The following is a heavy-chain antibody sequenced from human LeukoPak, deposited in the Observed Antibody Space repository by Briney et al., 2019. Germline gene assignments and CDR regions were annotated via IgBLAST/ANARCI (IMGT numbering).Heavy chain of an antibody. CDR3: ARGGGYYGSGSN. V-gene: IGHV3-23*01. CDR2: ISGSGGST. CDR1: GFTFSSYA. Sequence: QPGGSLRLSCAASGFTFSSYAMSWVRQAPGKGLEWVSAISGSGGSTYYADSVKGRFTISRDNSKNTLYLQMNSLRAEDTAVYYCARGGGYYGSGSNWGQGTLVTASS. J-gene: IGHJ4*02. D-gene: IGHD3-10*01.